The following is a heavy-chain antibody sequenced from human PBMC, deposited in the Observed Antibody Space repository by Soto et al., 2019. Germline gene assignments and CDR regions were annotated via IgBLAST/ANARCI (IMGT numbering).Heavy chain of an antibody. Sequence: VQLVESGGGLVKPGGSLRLSCAASGFPFSNFDMNWVRQAPGKGLEWVSSITSNSIYIYYADSVKGRFTVSRDNAKNSLYLQMDSLRAAHTAVYYCPRALSGGNYDYHGLDDWGQGTTVTVPS. D-gene: IGHD1-1*01. CDR1: GFPFSNFD. CDR2: ITSNSIYI. J-gene: IGHJ6*02. V-gene: IGHV3-21*01. CDR3: PRALSGGNYDYHGLDD.